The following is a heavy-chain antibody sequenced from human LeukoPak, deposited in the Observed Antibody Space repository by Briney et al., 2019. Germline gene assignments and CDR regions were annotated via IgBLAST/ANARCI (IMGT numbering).Heavy chain of an antibody. V-gene: IGHV4-59*02. J-gene: IGHJ4*02. Sequence: PSETLSLTCNVSGVSVSTSHWNWIRQRPGKGLEWIGCLSYTGKTDYNPSLKSRVSISLGSSNNHFSLKLTSVTAADTAVYYHSEGYFEPFDHWGQGILVTVSS. CDR3: SEGYFEPFDH. CDR1: GVSVSTSH. CDR2: LSYTGKT. D-gene: IGHD2/OR15-2a*01.